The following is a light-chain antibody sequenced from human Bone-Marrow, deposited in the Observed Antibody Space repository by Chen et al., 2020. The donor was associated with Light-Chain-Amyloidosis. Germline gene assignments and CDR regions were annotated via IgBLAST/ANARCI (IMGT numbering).Light chain of an antibody. Sequence: DIVMTQSPDSLAVSLGERATINCKSGQSVLYRSINKNYLAWYQQKPGQRPQLLLYWASTRESGVPDRFSGSGSGTDFTLTISSLQAEDVAVYYCQQYYSTPHTFGQGTKLEIK. CDR2: WAS. CDR1: QSVLYRSINKNY. J-gene: IGKJ2*01. CDR3: QQYYSTPHT. V-gene: IGKV4-1*01.